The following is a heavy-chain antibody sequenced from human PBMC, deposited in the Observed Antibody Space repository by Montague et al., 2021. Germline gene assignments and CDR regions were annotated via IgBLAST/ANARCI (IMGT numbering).Heavy chain of an antibody. CDR1: GGSISSYY. J-gene: IGHJ6*03. CDR2: IYYSGST. CDR3: ARERSDVDTVDYIYYYMDV. Sequence: SETLSLTCSVSGGSISSYYWSWIRQPPGKGLEWIGHIYYSGSTDYNPSLKSRVTILVDTSKKQFSLKPNSVTAADTAVYYCARERSDVDTVDYIYYYMDVWGKGTPVTVSS. D-gene: IGHD3-16*01. V-gene: IGHV4-59*13.